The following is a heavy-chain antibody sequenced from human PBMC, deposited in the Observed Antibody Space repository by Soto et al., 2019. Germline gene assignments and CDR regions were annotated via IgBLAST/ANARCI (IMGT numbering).Heavy chain of an antibody. Sequence: SETLSLTCTVSGGSISSSSYYWGWIRQPPGKGLEWIGSIYYSGSTYYNPSLKSRVTISVDTSKNQFSLKLSSVTAADTAVYYCARPSMVRGVIWFDPWGQGTLVTVSS. CDR1: GGSISSSSYY. V-gene: IGHV4-39*01. CDR2: IYYSGST. CDR3: ARPSMVRGVIWFDP. J-gene: IGHJ5*02. D-gene: IGHD3-10*01.